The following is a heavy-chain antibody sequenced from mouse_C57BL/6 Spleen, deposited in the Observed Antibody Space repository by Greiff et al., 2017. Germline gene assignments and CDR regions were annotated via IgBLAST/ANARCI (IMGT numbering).Heavy chain of an antibody. CDR3: TRPPAPMDY. J-gene: IGHJ4*01. D-gene: IGHD3-1*01. CDR1: GYTFTDYE. CDR2: IDPEIGGT. V-gene: IGHV1-15*01. Sequence: VKLMESGAELVRPGASVTLSCKASGYTFTDYEMHWVKQTPVHGLEWIGAIDPEIGGTAYNQKFKGKAILTADKSSSTAYMELRSLTSEDSAVYYCTRPPAPMDYWGQGTSVTVSS.